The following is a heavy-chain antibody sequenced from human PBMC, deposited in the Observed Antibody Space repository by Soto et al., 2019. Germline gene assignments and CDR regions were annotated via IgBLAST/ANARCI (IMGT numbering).Heavy chain of an antibody. J-gene: IGHJ4*02. CDR3: AKEKAWGYMLFHN. D-gene: IGHD5-18*01. Sequence: EVQLLESGGGLVQPGGSLRLSCEASGFSFSTYAMGWVRPAPGKGLEWVSSISGSGDGTYYADSVKGRFTVSRDNSNNTLLLQINSPRDDDTAIYYCAKEKAWGYMLFHNCGQGALGTVSS. CDR2: ISGSGDGT. V-gene: IGHV3-23*01. CDR1: GFSFSTYA.